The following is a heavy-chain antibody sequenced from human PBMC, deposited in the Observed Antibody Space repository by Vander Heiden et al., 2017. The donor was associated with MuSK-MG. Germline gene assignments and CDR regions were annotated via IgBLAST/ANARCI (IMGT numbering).Heavy chain of an antibody. CDR1: GATLTSYA. CDR2: IIPIFGTA. J-gene: IGHJ5*02. CDR3: ARAKDSGDDAAKWFDP. D-gene: IGHD5-12*01. Sequence: LQLVQYRAGLRKPGSTVKVSCEAPGATLTSYASGWVRQAPGEGLEGMGGIIPIFGTANYAQKCQGRVTITADESTGTVDMELIRMRSEATAVYYCARAKDSGDDAAKWFDPWGQGTMVTVSS. V-gene: IGHV1-69*01.